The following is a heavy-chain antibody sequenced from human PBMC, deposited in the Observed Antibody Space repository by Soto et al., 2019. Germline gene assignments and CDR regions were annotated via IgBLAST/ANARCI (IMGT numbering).Heavy chain of an antibody. V-gene: IGHV3-23*01. J-gene: IGHJ6*02. Sequence: LRLSCAASGFTFSSYAMSWVRQAPGKGLEWVSAISGSGGSTYYADSVKGRFTISRDNSKNTLYLQMNSLRAEDTAVYYCAKDYPNSSGWYRPSYYYGMDVWGQGTTVTVSS. CDR1: GFTFSSYA. D-gene: IGHD6-19*01. CDR3: AKDYPNSSGWYRPSYYYGMDV. CDR2: ISGSGGST.